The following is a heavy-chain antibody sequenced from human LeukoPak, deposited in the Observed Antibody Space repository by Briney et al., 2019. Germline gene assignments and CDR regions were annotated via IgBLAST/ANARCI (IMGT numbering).Heavy chain of an antibody. V-gene: IGHV1-24*01. Sequence: APVKVSCKVSGYNLTELSMHWVRQAPGKGLEWMGGFDPEDGETIYAQKFQGRVTMTEDTSTDTAYMELSSLRSEDTAVYYCATVRQWLVRGYFQHWGQGTLVTVSS. CDR3: ATVRQWLVRGYFQH. CDR2: FDPEDGET. CDR1: GYNLTELS. D-gene: IGHD6-19*01. J-gene: IGHJ1*01.